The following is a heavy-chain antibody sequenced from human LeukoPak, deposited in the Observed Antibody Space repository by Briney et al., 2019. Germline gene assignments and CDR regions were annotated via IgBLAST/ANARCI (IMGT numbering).Heavy chain of an antibody. Sequence: GGSLRLSCAASGFTFSSYSMNWVRQAPGKGLEWVSSISSSYIYYADSVKGRFTISRDNAKNSLYLQMNSLRAEDTAVYYCARDSPPDNDYWGQGTLVTVSS. CDR2: ISSSYI. CDR3: ARDSPPDNDY. V-gene: IGHV3-21*01. CDR1: GFTFSSYS. J-gene: IGHJ4*02.